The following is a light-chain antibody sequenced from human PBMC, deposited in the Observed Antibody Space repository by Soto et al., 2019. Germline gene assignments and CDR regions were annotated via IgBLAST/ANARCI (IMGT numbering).Light chain of an antibody. J-gene: IGKJ1*01. V-gene: IGKV1-5*03. CDR3: QQYNTYSRT. CDR2: KAS. CDR1: QSISSR. Sequence: DIQMTQSPSTLSASVGDRVTITCRASQSISSRFAWYQQKPGKAPKRLIYKASSLESGVPSRFSGSGSGTEFTLTISSLQPDDFATYYCQQYNTYSRTFGQGTKVEIK.